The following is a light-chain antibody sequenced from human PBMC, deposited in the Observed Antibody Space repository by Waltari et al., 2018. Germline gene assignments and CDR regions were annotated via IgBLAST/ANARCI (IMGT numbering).Light chain of an antibody. CDR2: EVT. J-gene: IGLJ2*01. V-gene: IGLV2-23*02. Sequence: QSALTQPASVSGSPGQSITISCTGTNSDLGSYNLVSWYQQHPGRAPKPVIHEVTKRPSGISGRFSGSKSGNMASLTISGLQAEDEADYYCSSYASRTSFAIFGGGTKLTVL. CDR1: NSDLGSYNL. CDR3: SSYASRTSFAI.